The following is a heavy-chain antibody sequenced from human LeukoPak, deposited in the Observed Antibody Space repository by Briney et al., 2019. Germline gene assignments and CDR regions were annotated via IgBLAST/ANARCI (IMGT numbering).Heavy chain of an antibody. D-gene: IGHD3-10*01. CDR2: ISSISSYI. CDR1: GFTFSTYS. Sequence: GGTLRLSCAASGFTFSTYSMDWVRQAPGKGLEWVSSISSISSYIYYADSVKGRFTISRDNAKNSLYLQMNSLRVEDTAVYYCASRDGEAFDYWGQGTLVTVPT. J-gene: IGHJ4*02. CDR3: ASRDGEAFDY. V-gene: IGHV3-21*01.